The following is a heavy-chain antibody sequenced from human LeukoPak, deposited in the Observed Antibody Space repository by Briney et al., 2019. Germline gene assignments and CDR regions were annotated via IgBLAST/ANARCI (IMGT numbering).Heavy chain of an antibody. CDR1: GGTFSSYA. J-gene: IGHJ4*02. Sequence: GASVKVSCKASGGTFSSYAISWVRQAPGQGLEWMGGIIPIFGTANYAQKFQGGVTITADESTSTAYMELSSLRSEDTAVYYCAREYSYGSYGYWGQGTLVTVSS. D-gene: IGHD5-18*01. CDR2: IIPIFGTA. V-gene: IGHV1-69*13. CDR3: AREYSYGSYGY.